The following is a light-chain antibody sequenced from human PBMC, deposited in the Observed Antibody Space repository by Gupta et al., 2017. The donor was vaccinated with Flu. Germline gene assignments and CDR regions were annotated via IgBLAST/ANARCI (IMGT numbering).Light chain of an antibody. CDR2: AAS. V-gene: IGKV1-39*01. CDR3: QHSCSTPYT. Sequence: LSAPVEDRVSFTWRARQNSSNYLAWYRQKPGRAPSLLIAAASNWDTGIPERFTGSGSGTDFTLTIRSLQPEDSAAYYCQHSCSTPYTFGQGTKVEIK. CDR1: QNSSNY. J-gene: IGKJ2*01.